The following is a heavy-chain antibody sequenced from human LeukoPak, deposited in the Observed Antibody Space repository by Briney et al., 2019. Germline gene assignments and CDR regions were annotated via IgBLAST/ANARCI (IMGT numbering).Heavy chain of an antibody. D-gene: IGHD3-22*01. Sequence: GGPLRLSCAASGFTFSNAWMSWVRQAPGKGLEWVGRIKSKTDGGTTDYAAPVKGRFTISRDDSKNTLYLQMNSLKTEDTAVYYCTTDPIVVVNPKGSNFDYWGQGTLVTVSS. CDR1: GFTFSNAW. CDR3: TTDPIVVVNPKGSNFDY. V-gene: IGHV3-15*01. J-gene: IGHJ4*02. CDR2: IKSKTDGGTT.